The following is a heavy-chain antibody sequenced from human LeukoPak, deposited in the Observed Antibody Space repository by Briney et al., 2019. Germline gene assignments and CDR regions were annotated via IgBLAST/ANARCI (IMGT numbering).Heavy chain of an antibody. CDR3: ARDQYSSGRGEFDY. J-gene: IGHJ4*02. Sequence: GGSLRLSCAASGFTFSSYEMNWVHQAPGKGLEWVSYISSSGSTIYYADSVKGRFTISRDNAKNSPYLQMNSLRAEDTAVYYCARDQYSSGRGEFDYWGQGTLVTVSS. D-gene: IGHD6-19*01. CDR2: ISSSGSTI. CDR1: GFTFSSYE. V-gene: IGHV3-48*03.